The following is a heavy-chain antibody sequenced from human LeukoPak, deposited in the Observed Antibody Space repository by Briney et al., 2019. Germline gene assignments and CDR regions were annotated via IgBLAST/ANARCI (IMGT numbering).Heavy chain of an antibody. V-gene: IGHV4-59*08. CDR3: ARQPVGGYSFDY. CDR2: IYYSGST. CDR1: GGSVTSYY. D-gene: IGHD3-22*01. J-gene: IGHJ4*02. Sequence: SETLSLTCTVSGGSVTSYYWAWIRQPPGKGLEWVGYIYYSGSTKYNPSLKSRLTMSVDTSKNQFSLKLSSVTAADTAVYYCARQPVGGYSFDYWGQGTLVTVSS.